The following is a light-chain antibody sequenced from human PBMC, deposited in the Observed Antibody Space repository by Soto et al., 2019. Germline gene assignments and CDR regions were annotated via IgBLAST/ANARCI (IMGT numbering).Light chain of an antibody. CDR3: QHYNSYSEA. J-gene: IGKJ1*01. Sequence: DIQMTQSPSTLSVSIGDRVTITCRASQSINSWLAWYQQKPGKAPKLLIYKASNLESGVPSRFSGSGSGTEFILTISSLQPDGFATYYCQHYNSYSEAFGQGTKVDI. CDR2: KAS. V-gene: IGKV1-5*03. CDR1: QSINSW.